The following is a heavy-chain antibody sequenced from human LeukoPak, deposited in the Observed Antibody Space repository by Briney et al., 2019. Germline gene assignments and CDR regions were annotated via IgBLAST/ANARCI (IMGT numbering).Heavy chain of an antibody. CDR3: ARTYYYGSGSPDY. J-gene: IGHJ4*01. CDR1: GFTFSSYA. V-gene: IGHV3-64*01. D-gene: IGHD3-10*01. CDR2: ISSNGGST. Sequence: GGSLRLSCAASGFTFSSYAMHWVRQAPGKGLEYVSAISSNGGSTYYANSVKGRFTISRDNSKNTLYLQMGSLRAEDMAVYYCARTYYYGSGSPDYWGHGTLVTVSS.